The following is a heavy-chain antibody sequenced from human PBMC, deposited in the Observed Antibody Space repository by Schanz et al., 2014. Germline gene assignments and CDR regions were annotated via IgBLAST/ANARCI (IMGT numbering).Heavy chain of an antibody. CDR1: GFTFFGSFA. Sequence: EVQLLESGGGLVQPGGSLRLSCVASGFTFFGSFAMSWVRQAPGKGLEWVANIKQDGSEKYYVDSVKGRFTISRDNAKNSLYLQMNSLTAKDTAVYYCARGVRIDYWGQGTLVTVSS. CDR2: IKQDGSEK. V-gene: IGHV3-7*01. CDR3: ARGVRIDY. J-gene: IGHJ4*02. D-gene: IGHD3-3*01.